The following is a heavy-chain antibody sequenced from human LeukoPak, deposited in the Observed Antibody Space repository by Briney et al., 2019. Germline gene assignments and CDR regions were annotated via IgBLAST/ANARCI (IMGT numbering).Heavy chain of an antibody. V-gene: IGHV3-20*04. CDR3: ARTFYSHGWYVDY. CDR2: INWNGDYT. Sequence: GGSLRLSCAASGFTFDAYGMSWVRQAPGKGLEWVSGINWNGDYTDYADSVKGRFTISRDNAKNSLHLQMNSLRAEDTAFYYCARTFYSHGWYVDYGGQGTLVTVSS. CDR1: GFTFDAYG. J-gene: IGHJ4*02. D-gene: IGHD6-19*01.